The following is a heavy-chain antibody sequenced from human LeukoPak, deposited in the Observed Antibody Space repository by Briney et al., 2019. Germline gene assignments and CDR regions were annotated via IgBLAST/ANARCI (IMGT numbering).Heavy chain of an antibody. CDR2: IKQDGSEK. D-gene: IGHD2-2*01. J-gene: IGHJ1*01. Sequence: PGGSLRLSCAASGFTFSSYWMSWVRQAPGKGLEWVANIKQDGSEKYYVDSVKGRFTISRDNAKNSLYLQMNSLRAEGTAVYYCARLYCSSTSCQYFQHWGQGTLVTVSS. V-gene: IGHV3-7*01. CDR3: ARLYCSSTSCQYFQH. CDR1: GFTFSSYW.